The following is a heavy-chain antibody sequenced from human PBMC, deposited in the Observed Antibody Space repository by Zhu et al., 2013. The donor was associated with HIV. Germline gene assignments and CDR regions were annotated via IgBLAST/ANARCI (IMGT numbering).Heavy chain of an antibody. D-gene: IGHD6-19*01. CDR2: IIPIFGTA. J-gene: IGHJ4*02. Sequence: QVQLVQSGAEVKKAWVLGEGLLQGFWRHFSSYAISWVRQAPGQGLEWMGGIIPIFGTANYAQKFQGRVTITADESTSTAYMELSSLRSEDTAVYYCARGGQQWLVEGWGQGTLVTVSS. V-gene: IGHV1-69*01. CDR3: ARGGQQWLVEG. CDR1: RHFSSYA.